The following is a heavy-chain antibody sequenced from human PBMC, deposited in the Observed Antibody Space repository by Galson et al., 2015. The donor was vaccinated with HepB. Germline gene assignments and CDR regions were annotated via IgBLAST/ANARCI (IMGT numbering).Heavy chain of an antibody. Sequence: SLRLSCAASGFTFSAYTMNWVRRAPGKGLESIAYISTNGATLYYADSVKGRFTIPRDNAKNSLYLQINSLRADDTAVYYCARVADSDYGDHTHFDYWGQGSLVTVSS. CDR1: GFTFSAYT. D-gene: IGHD4-17*01. J-gene: IGHJ4*02. CDR3: ARVADSDYGDHTHFDY. V-gene: IGHV3-48*04. CDR2: ISTNGATL.